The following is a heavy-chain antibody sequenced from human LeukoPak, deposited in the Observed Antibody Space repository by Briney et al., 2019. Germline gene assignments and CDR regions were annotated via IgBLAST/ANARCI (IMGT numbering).Heavy chain of an antibody. CDR2: IYYSGST. J-gene: IGHJ3*02. V-gene: IGHV4-59*01. CDR3: ARDSSGSYYDFWGGYLEAFDI. CDR1: GGSISSYY. D-gene: IGHD3-3*01. Sequence: SETLSLTCTVSGGSISSYYGSWIRHPPGKGLERIGYIYYSGSTNYNPSLKSRVTISVDTSKNQFSLKLSSVTAADTAVYYCARDSSGSYYDFWGGYLEAFDIWGQGTMVTVSS.